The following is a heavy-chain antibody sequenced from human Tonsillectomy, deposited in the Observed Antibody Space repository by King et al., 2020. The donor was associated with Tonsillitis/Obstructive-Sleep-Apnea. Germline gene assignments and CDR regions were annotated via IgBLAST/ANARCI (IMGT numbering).Heavy chain of an antibody. Sequence: QLVQSGAEVKKPGASVKVSCKASGYTFSSYATIWVRQAPGQGLEWMGWISGYDGNTNYAQEFQDRVTMTTDTSTSTAYMELRSLKSDDTAVYYCARVSAVAWELVPVAPWGQGTLVAVSS. CDR1: GYTFSSYA. J-gene: IGHJ5*02. CDR2: ISGYDGNT. V-gene: IGHV1-18*01. CDR3: ARVSAVAWELVPVAP. D-gene: IGHD1-26*01.